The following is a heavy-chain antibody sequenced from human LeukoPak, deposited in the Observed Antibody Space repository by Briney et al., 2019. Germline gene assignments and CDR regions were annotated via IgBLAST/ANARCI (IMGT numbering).Heavy chain of an antibody. V-gene: IGHV3-23*01. CDR2: ISATAT. CDR3: AKGQGSGSYPFDY. D-gene: IGHD3-16*02. CDR1: GFTFSSYA. Sequence: GGPLRLSCAASGFTFSSYAMSWVRQAPGKGLEWVSVISATATYYADSVKGRFTISRDTSRNTLYLQMNSLRADDTAVYYCAKGQGSGSYPFDYWGQGTLVTVSS. J-gene: IGHJ4*02.